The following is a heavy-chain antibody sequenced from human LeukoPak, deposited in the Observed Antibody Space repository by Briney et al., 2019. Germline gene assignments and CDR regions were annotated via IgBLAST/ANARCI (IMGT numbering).Heavy chain of an antibody. D-gene: IGHD1-1*01. J-gene: IGHJ4*02. CDR3: ARTSDYYNYYFDY. V-gene: IGHV1-2*02. Sequence: ASVKVSCKASGYRFTDYYVHWVRQAPGQGLEWMAWINPNGGTTNYAQKFQDRVTVITDTSISTAYMELSNLRSDDTAAYFCARTSDYYNYYFDYWGQGTAVTVSS. CDR1: GYRFTDYY. CDR2: INPNGGTT.